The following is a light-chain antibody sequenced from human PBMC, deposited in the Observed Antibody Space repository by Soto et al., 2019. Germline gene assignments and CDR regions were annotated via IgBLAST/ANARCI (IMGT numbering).Light chain of an antibody. CDR2: WAS. J-gene: IGKJ4*01. V-gene: IGKV4-1*01. CDR3: QQYYSTPPT. CDR1: QRVLYSSNNKNY. Sequence: EIVMTQSPDSLAVSLGERSTINCKSSQRVLYSSNNKNYLAWYQQKPGQPPKLLIYWASTRESGVPDRFSGSGSGTDFTLTISSLQAEDVAVYYCQQYYSTPPTFGGGTRVEIK.